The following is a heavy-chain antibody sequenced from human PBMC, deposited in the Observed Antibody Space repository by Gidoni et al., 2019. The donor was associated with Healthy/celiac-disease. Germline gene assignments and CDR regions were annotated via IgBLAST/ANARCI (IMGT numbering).Heavy chain of an antibody. CDR2: IYYSGST. CDR1: GGSISSYY. Sequence: QVQLQESGPGLVKPSETLSLTCTVSGGSISSYYRSWIRQPPGKGLEWIGYIYYSGSTNYNPSLKSRVTISVDTSKNQFSLKLSSVTAADTAVYYCARQGRTAMGRGWFDPWGQGTLVTVSS. J-gene: IGHJ5*02. D-gene: IGHD5-18*01. V-gene: IGHV4-59*08. CDR3: ARQGRTAMGRGWFDP.